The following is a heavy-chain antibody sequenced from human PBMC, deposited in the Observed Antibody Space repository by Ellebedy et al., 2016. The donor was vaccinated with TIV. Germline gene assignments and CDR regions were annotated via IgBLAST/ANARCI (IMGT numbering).Heavy chain of an antibody. Sequence: PGGSLRLSCEASGFTFSRYWMNWVRQAPGKGLEWVASIKHDGNEGNYVDSVKGRFTISRDNAKNSLFLQMSSLRGEDTGVYYCARDHSAAFFDYWGQGILVTVSS. V-gene: IGHV3-7*01. J-gene: IGHJ4*02. CDR1: GFTFSRYW. CDR3: ARDHSAAFFDY. D-gene: IGHD3-10*01. CDR2: IKHDGNEG.